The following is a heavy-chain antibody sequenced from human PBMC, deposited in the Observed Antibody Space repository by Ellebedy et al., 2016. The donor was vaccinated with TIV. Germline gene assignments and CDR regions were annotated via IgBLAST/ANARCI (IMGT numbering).Heavy chain of an antibody. CDR3: ARGSVHMYSYGPTLDY. V-gene: IGHV4-4*02. CDR2: IYHSGST. J-gene: IGHJ4*02. Sequence: SETLSLTXAVSGGSISSSNWWSWVRQPPGKGLEWIGEIYHSGSTNYNPSLKSRVTISVDTSKNQFSLKLSSVTAADTAVYYCARGSVHMYSYGPTLDYWGQGTLVTVSS. D-gene: IGHD5-18*01. CDR1: GGSISSSNW.